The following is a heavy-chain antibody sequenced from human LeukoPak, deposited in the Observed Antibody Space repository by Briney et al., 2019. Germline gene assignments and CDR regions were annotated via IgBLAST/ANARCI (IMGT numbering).Heavy chain of an antibody. J-gene: IGHJ4*02. V-gene: IGHV1-2*02. CDR2: INPDSGAT. CDR1: GYTFTGYF. Sequence: ASVKASCKASGYTFTGYFMHWVRQAPGQGLEWMGWINPDSGATTYAQKFQGRVTMTRDTSISTAYMELSRLRSDDTAVYYCAREMGYYYDSSTTHCDYWGQGTLVTVSS. CDR3: AREMGYYYDSSTTHCDY. D-gene: IGHD3-22*01.